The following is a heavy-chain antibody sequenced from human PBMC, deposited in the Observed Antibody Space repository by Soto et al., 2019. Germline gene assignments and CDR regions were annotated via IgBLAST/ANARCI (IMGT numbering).Heavy chain of an antibody. J-gene: IGHJ3*02. V-gene: IGHV3-30*18. CDR2: ISYDGSNK. CDR3: AKALWGGSGWYFEDQNAFDI. Sequence: QVQLVESGGGVVQPGRPLRLSCAASGFTFSSYGMHWVRQAPGKGLEWVAVISYDGSNKYYADSVKGRFTISRDNSKNTLYLQMNSLRAEDTAVYYCAKALWGGSGWYFEDQNAFDIWGQGTMVTVSS. CDR1: GFTFSSYG. D-gene: IGHD6-19*01.